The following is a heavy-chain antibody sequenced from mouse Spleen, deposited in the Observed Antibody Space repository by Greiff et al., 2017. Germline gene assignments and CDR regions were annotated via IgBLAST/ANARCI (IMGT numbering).Heavy chain of an antibody. CDR1: GFTFSDYY. Sequence: EVQRVESGGGLVKPGGSLKLSCAASGFTFSDYYMYWVRQTPEKRLEWVATISDGGSYTYYPDSVKGRFTISRDNAKNNLYLQMSSLKSEDTAMYYCARASLLRGAWFAYWGQGTLVTVSA. J-gene: IGHJ3*01. CDR2: ISDGGSYT. CDR3: ARASLLRGAWFAY. D-gene: IGHD1-2*01. V-gene: IGHV5-4*02.